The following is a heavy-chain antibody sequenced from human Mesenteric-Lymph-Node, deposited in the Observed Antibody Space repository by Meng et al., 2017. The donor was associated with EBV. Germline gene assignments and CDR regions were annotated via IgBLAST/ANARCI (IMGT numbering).Heavy chain of an antibody. V-gene: IGHV4-4*02. J-gene: IGHJ4*02. CDR3: ARGVLFRGVIDLYYFDY. CDR2: IYPTGST. CDR1: GDSISSSNW. D-gene: IGHD2-21*01. Sequence: GQMRGSGPGLVEPSGPLSLSLVVSGDSISSSNWWNWVRQSPGKGLEWIGEIYPTGSTNYSPSFESRVTMSVDKSKNQFSLILNSVTAADTAMYYCARGVLFRGVIDLYYFDYWGQGTLVTVSS.